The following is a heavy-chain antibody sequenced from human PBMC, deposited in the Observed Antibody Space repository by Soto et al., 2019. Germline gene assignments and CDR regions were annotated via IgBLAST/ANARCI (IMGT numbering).Heavy chain of an antibody. CDR3: AIDSDTMSGSYYSGMDV. CDR1: GFTFSSYA. Sequence: GGSLRLSCAASGFTFSSYAMHWVRQAPGKGLEWVAVISYDGSNKYYADSVKGRFTISRDNSKNTLYLQMNSLRAEDTAVYYCAIDSDTMSGSYYSGMDVWGQGTTVTVSS. CDR2: ISYDGSNK. J-gene: IGHJ6*02. V-gene: IGHV3-30-3*01. D-gene: IGHD1-26*01.